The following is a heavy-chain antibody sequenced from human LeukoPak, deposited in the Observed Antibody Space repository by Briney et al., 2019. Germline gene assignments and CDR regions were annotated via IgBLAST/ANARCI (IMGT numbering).Heavy chain of an antibody. D-gene: IGHD1-14*01. V-gene: IGHV3-72*01. CDR2: IRNKANSYTT. CDR3: AKPQGGDPRAFDY. J-gene: IGHJ4*02. CDR1: GFSFSDHY. Sequence: GGSLRLSCVTSGFSFSDHYMDWVRQAPGKGLEWVGRIRNKANSYTTEYAASVKGRFTVSRDDLKNSLYLQMNSLGTEDTAMYYCAKPQGGDPRAFDYWGQRILVTVSS.